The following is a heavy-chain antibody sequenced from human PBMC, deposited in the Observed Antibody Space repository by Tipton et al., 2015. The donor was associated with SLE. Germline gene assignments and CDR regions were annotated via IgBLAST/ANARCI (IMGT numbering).Heavy chain of an antibody. V-gene: IGHV4-34*01. CDR1: GGSISSHY. CDR3: ASPVVPASYYGMDV. CDR2: INHSGST. J-gene: IGHJ6*02. D-gene: IGHD2-2*01. Sequence: TLSLTCTVSGGSISSHYWSWIRQPPGKGLEWIGEINHSGSTNYNPSLKSRVTISVDTSKNQFSLKLSSVTAADTAVYYCASPVVPASYYGMDVWGQGTTVTVSS.